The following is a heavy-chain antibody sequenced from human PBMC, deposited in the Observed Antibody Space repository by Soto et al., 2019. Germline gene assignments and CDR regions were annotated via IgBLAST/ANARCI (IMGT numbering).Heavy chain of an antibody. CDR3: AASIFYYGMDV. CDR1: GYSFTSYW. J-gene: IGHJ6*01. Sequence: PGESLKISCKGSGYSFTSYWIGWVRQMPGKGLGWMGIIYPGDSDTKYNPSFQGQVTISADKSITTTYLRWTSLKASDTAIYYCAASIFYYGMDVWGQGTTVTVAP. V-gene: IGHV5-51*01. CDR2: IYPGDSDT.